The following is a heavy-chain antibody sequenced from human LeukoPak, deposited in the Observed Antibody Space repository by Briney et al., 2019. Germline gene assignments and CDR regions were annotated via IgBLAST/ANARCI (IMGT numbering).Heavy chain of an antibody. CDR3: AELGVTMIGGV. V-gene: IGHV3-11*04. CDR2: ISGSGTTI. Sequence: GGSLRLSCAASGFTFNNYYMSWIRQAPGKGLEWISYISGSGTTIYYADSVKGRFTISRDNANNSLYLQMNSLRAEDTAVYYCAELGVTMIGGVWGKGTTVTISS. CDR1: GFTFNNYY. D-gene: IGHD3-10*02. J-gene: IGHJ6*04.